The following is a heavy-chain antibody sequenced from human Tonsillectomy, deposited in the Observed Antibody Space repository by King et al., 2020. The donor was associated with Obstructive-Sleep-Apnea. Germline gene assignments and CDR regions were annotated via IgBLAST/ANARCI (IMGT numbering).Heavy chain of an antibody. CDR1: GGSFSGYY. CDR2: INNSGST. D-gene: IGHD3-9*01. V-gene: IGHV4-34*01. Sequence: VQLQQWGAGLLKPSETLSLTCAVYGGSFSGYYWSWIRQPPGKGLEWMGEINNSGSTNYNPSLNSRVTISLDTSKNQFSLKLSSVTAADTAVYYCARDQYYDILTGYYDAFDIWGQGTMVTVSS. J-gene: IGHJ3*02. CDR3: ARDQYYDILTGYYDAFDI.